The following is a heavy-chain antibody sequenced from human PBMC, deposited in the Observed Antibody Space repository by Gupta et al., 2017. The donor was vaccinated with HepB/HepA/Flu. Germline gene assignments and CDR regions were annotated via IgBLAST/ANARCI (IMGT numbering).Heavy chain of an antibody. V-gene: IGHV3-33*01. CDR1: GFTFRSYG. J-gene: IGHJ6*02. CDR3: ARERDYGDAPGYYYYGMDV. D-gene: IGHD4-17*01. Sequence: QVQLLESGGGVVQPGSSLRLSCAASGFTFRSYGMHCVRQAPGKGLGWVAVIWYDGSNKDYADAVKSRFTISRDNSKNTLYLQMNSLRAEDTAVYYCARERDYGDAPGYYYYGMDVWGQGTTVTVSS. CDR2: IWYDGSNK.